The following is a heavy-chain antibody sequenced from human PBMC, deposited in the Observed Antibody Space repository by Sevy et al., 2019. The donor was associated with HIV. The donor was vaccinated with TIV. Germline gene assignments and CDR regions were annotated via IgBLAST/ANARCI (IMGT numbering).Heavy chain of an antibody. Sequence: GGSLRLSCAGSGFTFSNYGMHWVRQAPGKGLEWVAIIWYDGSNKYYTESVKGRFTISRDNSKNMLYLQMNGLRAEDTAWYYCARDKLQTTGSLGDYYYGLDVWGQGTRVTVSS. J-gene: IGHJ6*02. V-gene: IGHV3-33*01. CDR3: ARDKLQTTGSLGDYYYGLDV. CDR1: GFTFSNYG. D-gene: IGHD3-16*01. CDR2: IWYDGSNK.